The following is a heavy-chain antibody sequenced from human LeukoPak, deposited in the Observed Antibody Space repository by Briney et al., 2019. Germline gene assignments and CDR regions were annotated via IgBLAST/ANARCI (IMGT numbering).Heavy chain of an antibody. CDR1: GFTFSSYA. V-gene: IGHV3-23*01. J-gene: IGHJ4*02. CDR3: TKEWYYDGSGFFPFFDS. CDR2: ISGSDGST. D-gene: IGHD3-22*01. Sequence: GVSLRLSCAASGFTFSSYAMSCLRLAPREGLEWVSTISGSDGSTYYAASVKGRFTISRDNSKNTLYLQMNSLRADDTGVYYCTKEWYYDGSGFFPFFDSWGQGTLVTVSS.